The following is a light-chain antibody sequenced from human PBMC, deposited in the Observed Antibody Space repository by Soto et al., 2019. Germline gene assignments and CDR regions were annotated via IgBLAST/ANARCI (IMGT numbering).Light chain of an antibody. CDR3: QQYGSSPPVT. V-gene: IGKV3-20*01. CDR1: QSVSSSY. Sequence: EIVLTQSPGTLSLSPGERATLSCRASQSVSSSYLAWYPQKPGQAPRLLIYGTSGRATGIPDRFSGSGSGTDFTITISRLEPEDFAVYYCQQYGSSPPVTFGKGTRLEIK. CDR2: GTS. J-gene: IGKJ5*01.